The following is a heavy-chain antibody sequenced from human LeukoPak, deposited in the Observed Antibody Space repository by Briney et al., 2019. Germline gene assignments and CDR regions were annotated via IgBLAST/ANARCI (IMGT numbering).Heavy chain of an antibody. J-gene: IGHJ4*02. CDR3: AKDRAQQLVLDF. CDR1: GFTFSNYE. CDR2: ISASGGAT. V-gene: IGHV3-23*01. D-gene: IGHD6-13*01. Sequence: PGGSLGLSCAASGFTFSNYEMNWVRQAPGEGLERVSGISASGGATYYADSVKGRFTISRDNSKNTLFLQMNSLRAEDTAVYYCAKDRAQQLVLDFWGQGTLVTVSS.